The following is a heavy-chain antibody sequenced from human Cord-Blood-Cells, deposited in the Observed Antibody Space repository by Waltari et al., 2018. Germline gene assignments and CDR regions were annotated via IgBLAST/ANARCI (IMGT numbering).Heavy chain of an antibody. Sequence: QLQLQESGPGLVKPSETLCLTCTVSGGSISSSSNYWGWIRQPPGKGREWIGSIYYRVSTYYHPSLKSRVTISVDTSKNQFALKLSSVTAADTAVYYCARAGYSYGYFDYWGQGTLVTVSS. CDR3: ARAGYSYGYFDY. J-gene: IGHJ4*02. D-gene: IGHD5-18*01. V-gene: IGHV4-39*01. CDR1: GGSISSSSNY. CDR2: IYYRVST.